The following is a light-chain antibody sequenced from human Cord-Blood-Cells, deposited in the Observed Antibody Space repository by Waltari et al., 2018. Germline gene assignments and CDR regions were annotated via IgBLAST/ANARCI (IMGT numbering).Light chain of an antibody. CDR1: QSVSSSY. Sequence: LTQSPGTLSLSPGERATLSCRASQSVSSSYLAWYQQKPGQAPRLLIYGASSRATGIPDRFSGSGSGTDFTLTISRLEPEDFAVYYCQQYGSSPRTLTFGGGTKVEIK. CDR3: QQYGSSPRTLT. J-gene: IGKJ4*01. CDR2: GAS. V-gene: IGKV3-20*01.